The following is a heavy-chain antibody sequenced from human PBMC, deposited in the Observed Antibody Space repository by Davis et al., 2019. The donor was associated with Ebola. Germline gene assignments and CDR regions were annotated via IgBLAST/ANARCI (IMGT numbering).Heavy chain of an antibody. Sequence: ASVKVSCKASGYTFTSYGITWVRQAPGQGLEWMGWISAYNGNTNYAQKLQGRVTMTTDTSTSTAYMELRSLRSDDTAVYYCARVFTNSIWYRGLNYKYYGMDVWGQGTTVTVSS. CDR3: ARVFTNSIWYRGLNYKYYGMDV. D-gene: IGHD6-13*01. V-gene: IGHV1-18*04. J-gene: IGHJ6*02. CDR2: ISAYNGNT. CDR1: GYTFTSYG.